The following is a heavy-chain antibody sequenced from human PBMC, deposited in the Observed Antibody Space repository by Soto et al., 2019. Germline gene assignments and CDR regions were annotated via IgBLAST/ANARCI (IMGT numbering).Heavy chain of an antibody. CDR2: INHTGGT. CDR3: AIRITVFGLLIPPFDP. D-gene: IGHD3-3*01. Sequence: SETLSLTCAVYGGSVNGYYWNWIRQPPGKGLEWIGEINHTGGTHYSPSLKSRVTMSVDTSKNQFSLRLSSVTAADTAIYYCAIRITVFGLLIPPFDPWGQGTQVTVSS. CDR1: GGSVNGYY. J-gene: IGHJ5*02. V-gene: IGHV4-34*01.